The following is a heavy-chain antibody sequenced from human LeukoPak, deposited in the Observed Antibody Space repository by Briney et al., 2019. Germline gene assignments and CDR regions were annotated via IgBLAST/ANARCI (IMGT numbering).Heavy chain of an antibody. CDR2: ISGSGGST. CDR1: GFTFSSYG. J-gene: IGHJ4*02. D-gene: IGHD2-15*01. CDR3: AKDLRVYCSGGSCYNFDY. V-gene: IGHV3-23*01. Sequence: GGSPRLSCAASGFTFSSYGMSWVRQAPGKGLEWVSAISGSGGSTYYADSVKGRFTISRDNSKNTLYLQMNSLRAEDTAVYYCAKDLRVYCSGGSCYNFDYWGQGTLVTVSS.